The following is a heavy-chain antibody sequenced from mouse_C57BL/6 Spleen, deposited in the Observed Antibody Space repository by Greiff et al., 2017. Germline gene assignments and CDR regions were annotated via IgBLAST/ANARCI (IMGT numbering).Heavy chain of an antibody. Sequence: ESGPELVKPGASVKISCKASGYSFTSYYIHWVKQRPGQGLEWIGWIYPGSGNTKYNEKFKGKATLAADTSSSTAYMQLSSLTSEDSAVYYCARSVDGFFAYWGQGTLVTVSA. D-gene: IGHD2-3*01. CDR2: IYPGSGNT. CDR1: GYSFTSYY. J-gene: IGHJ3*01. V-gene: IGHV1-66*01. CDR3: ARSVDGFFAY.